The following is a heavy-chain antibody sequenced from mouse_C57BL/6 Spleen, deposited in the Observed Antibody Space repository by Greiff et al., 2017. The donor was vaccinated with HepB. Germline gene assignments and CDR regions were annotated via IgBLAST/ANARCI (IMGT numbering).Heavy chain of an antibody. V-gene: IGHV3-6*01. Sequence: EVQLQQSGPGLVKPSQSLSLTCSVTGYSITSGYYWNWIRQFPGNKLEWMGYISYDGSNNYNPSLKNRISITRDTSKNQFFLKLNSVTTEDTATYYCAYYSNYGYFDVWGTGTTVTVSS. CDR3: AYYSNYGYFDV. D-gene: IGHD2-5*01. J-gene: IGHJ1*03. CDR2: ISYDGSN. CDR1: GYSITSGYY.